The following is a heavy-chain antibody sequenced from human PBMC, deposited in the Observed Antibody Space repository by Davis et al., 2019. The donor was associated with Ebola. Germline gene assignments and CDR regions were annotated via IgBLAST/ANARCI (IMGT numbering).Heavy chain of an antibody. CDR2: ISSSSSTI. CDR3: ARDRCSSTSCPYYYYMDV. Sequence: GESLKISCAASGFTFSSYSMNWVRQAPGKGLEWVSYISSSSSTIYYADSVKGRFTISRDNAKNSLYLQMNSLRAEDTAVYYCARDRCSSTSCPYYYYMDVWGKGTTVTVSS. CDR1: GFTFSSYS. D-gene: IGHD2-2*01. J-gene: IGHJ6*03. V-gene: IGHV3-48*04.